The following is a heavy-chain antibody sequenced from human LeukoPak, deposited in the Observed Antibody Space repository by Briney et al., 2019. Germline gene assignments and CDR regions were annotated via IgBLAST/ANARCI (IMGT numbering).Heavy chain of an antibody. V-gene: IGHV1-8*01. D-gene: IGHD3-3*01. J-gene: IGHJ6*02. CDR2: MNPNSGNT. CDR1: GYTFTSYD. Sequence: GASVKVSCKASGYTFTSYDINWVRQATGQGLEWMGWMNPNSGNTGYAQKFQGRVTMTRNTSISTAYMELSSLRSEDTAVYYCASPSGPIFAEYYYYGMDVWGQGTTVTVSS. CDR3: ASPSGPIFAEYYYYGMDV.